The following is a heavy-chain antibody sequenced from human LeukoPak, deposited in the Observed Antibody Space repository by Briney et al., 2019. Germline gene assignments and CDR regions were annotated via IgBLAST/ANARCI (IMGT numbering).Heavy chain of an antibody. V-gene: IGHV3-11*01. CDR1: GFTFSDYY. D-gene: IGHD2-15*01. CDR3: ARTVVVVAAVDY. J-gene: IGHJ4*02. Sequence: GGSLRLSCAASGFTFSDYYMSRIRQAPGKGLEWVSYISSSGSTIYYADSVKGRFTISRDNAKNSLYLQMNSLRAEDTAVYYCARTVVVVAAVDYWGQGTLVTVSS. CDR2: ISSSGSTI.